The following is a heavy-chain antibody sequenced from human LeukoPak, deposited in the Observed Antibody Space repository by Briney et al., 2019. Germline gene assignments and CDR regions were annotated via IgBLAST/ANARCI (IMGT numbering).Heavy chain of an antibody. D-gene: IGHD6-13*01. V-gene: IGHV4-59*01. Sequence: PGGSLRLSCTVSGGSISSYYWSWIRQAPGKGLEWIGYSDYNGITKYNPSLKSRGTTSVDTSKNQFSLKLRSVTAADTAVYYCARDRTIAADGTVYFYGMHVWGQGTTVTVSS. CDR3: ARDRTIAADGTVYFYGMHV. CDR1: GGSISSYY. J-gene: IGHJ6*02. CDR2: SDYNGIT.